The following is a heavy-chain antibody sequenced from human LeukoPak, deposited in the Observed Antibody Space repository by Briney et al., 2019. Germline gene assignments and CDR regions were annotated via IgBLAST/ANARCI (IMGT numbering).Heavy chain of an antibody. CDR3: ATCVGCRFPGIAVAGATDAFDI. D-gene: IGHD6-19*01. CDR1: GFTFSSYA. CDR2: ISGSGGST. J-gene: IGHJ3*02. V-gene: IGHV3-23*01. Sequence: GGSLRLSCAASGFTFSSYAMSWVRQAPGKGLEWVSAISGSGGSTYYADSVKGRFTISRDNSKNTLYLQMNSLRAEDTAVYYCATCVGCRFPGIAVAGATDAFDIWRQGTMVTVSS.